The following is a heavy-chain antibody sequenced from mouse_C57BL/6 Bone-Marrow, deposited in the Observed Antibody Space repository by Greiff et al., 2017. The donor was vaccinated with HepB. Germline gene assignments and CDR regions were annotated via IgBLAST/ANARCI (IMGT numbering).Heavy chain of an antibody. D-gene: IGHD3-2*02. CDR2: IYPGGGYT. J-gene: IGHJ3*01. Sequence: QVQLQQSGAELVRPGTSVKMSCKASGYTFTNYWIGWAKQRPGHGLEWIGDIYPGGGYTNYNEKFKGKATLTADKSSSTASLQFSSLTSEDSAIYYCASGSGPAWFAYWGQGTLVTVSA. CDR3: ASGSGPAWFAY. CDR1: GYTFTNYW. V-gene: IGHV1-63*01.